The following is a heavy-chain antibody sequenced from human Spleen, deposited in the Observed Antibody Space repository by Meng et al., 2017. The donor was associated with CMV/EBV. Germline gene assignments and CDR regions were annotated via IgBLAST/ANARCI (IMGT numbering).Heavy chain of an antibody. V-gene: IGHV1-18*01. CDR2: ISAYNGNT. J-gene: IGHJ3*02. CDR3: AISTHQPNAFDI. D-gene: IGHD2-2*01. Sequence: GGSLRLSCKASGYTFTSYGISWVRQAPGQGLEWMGWISAYNGNTNYAQKFQGRVTMTRDTSISTAYMELSRLRSDDTAVYYCAISTHQPNAFDIWGQGTMVTVSS. CDR1: GYTFTSYG.